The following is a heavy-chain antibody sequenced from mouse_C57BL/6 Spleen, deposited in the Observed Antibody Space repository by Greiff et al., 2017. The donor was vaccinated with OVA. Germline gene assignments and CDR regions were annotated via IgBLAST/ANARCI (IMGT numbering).Heavy chain of an antibody. CDR3: AREDYDSRFVY. D-gene: IGHD2-4*01. CDR1: GYSFTGYY. J-gene: IGHJ3*01. V-gene: IGHV1-42*01. CDR2: INPSTGGT. Sequence: VQLQQSGPELVKPGASVKISCKASGYSFTGYYMNWVKQSPEKSLEWIGEINPSTGGTTYNQKFKAKATLTVDKSSSTAYMQLKSLTSEDSAVYYCAREDYDSRFVYWGQGTLVTVSA.